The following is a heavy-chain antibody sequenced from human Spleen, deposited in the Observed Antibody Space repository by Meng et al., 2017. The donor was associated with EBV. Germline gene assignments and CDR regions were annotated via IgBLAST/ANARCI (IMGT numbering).Heavy chain of an antibody. CDR3: ARAAATVDF. CDR2: ISPHNDDT. CDR1: GYPFTTYG. V-gene: IGHV1-18*01. Sequence: QVQLVRSGSEVKKPGASVKVSCKTSGYPFTTYGISWVRQGPGQGLEWMGWISPHNDDTNYAQNLQGRVTMTKDTSTSTAYMELRSLRSDDTAVYYCARAAATVDFWGQGTLVTVSS. D-gene: IGHD4-17*01. J-gene: IGHJ4*02.